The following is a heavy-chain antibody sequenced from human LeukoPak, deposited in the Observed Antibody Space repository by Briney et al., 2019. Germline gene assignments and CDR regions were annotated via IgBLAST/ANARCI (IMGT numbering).Heavy chain of an antibody. D-gene: IGHD3-22*01. J-gene: IGHJ3*02. Sequence: SETLSLTCTVSGGSISSYYWSWIRQPPGKGLEWIGYIYYSGSTNYNPSLKSRVTISVDTSKNPFSLKLSSVTAADTAVYYCARGGNYYDSSGYGFIWGQGTMVTVSS. V-gene: IGHV4-59*01. CDR3: ARGGNYYDSSGYGFI. CDR1: GGSISSYY. CDR2: IYYSGST.